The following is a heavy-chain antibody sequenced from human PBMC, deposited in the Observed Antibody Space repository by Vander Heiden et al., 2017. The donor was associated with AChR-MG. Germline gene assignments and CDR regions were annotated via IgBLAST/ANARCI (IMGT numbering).Heavy chain of an antibody. J-gene: IGHJ3*02. CDR2: INQDGSQK. V-gene: IGHV3-7*01. Sequence: EVEVVESGGGLVQPGESLRLSCTASGFTLRNFWMSWVRQAPGTGLEWLANINQDGSQKYSAASVRGRFTISRDNAKNSVYLQMDSLRSEDSAVYFCSAGDAFDISGRGIMVTVSS. D-gene: IGHD6-13*01. CDR1: GFTLRNFW. CDR3: SAGDAFDI.